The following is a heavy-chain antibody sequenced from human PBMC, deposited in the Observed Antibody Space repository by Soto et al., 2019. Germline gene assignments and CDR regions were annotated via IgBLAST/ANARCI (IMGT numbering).Heavy chain of an antibody. CDR2: INHSGST. J-gene: IGHJ4*02. Sequence: SETLSLTCSVSGGSIRSSFYWGWIRQPPGKGLEWIGEINHSGSTTYNPSLMSRVTISVDTSKNQFSLKLNSVTAADTAVYYCASGSRRGLDYWGQGTVVTVSS. V-gene: IGHV4-34*01. CDR1: GGSIRSSFY. D-gene: IGHD3-16*01. CDR3: ASGSRRGLDY.